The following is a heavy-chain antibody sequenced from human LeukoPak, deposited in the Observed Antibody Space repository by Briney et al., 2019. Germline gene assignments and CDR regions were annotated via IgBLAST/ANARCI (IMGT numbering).Heavy chain of an antibody. Sequence: GGSLRLSCAASGFTFSDYYMSWIRQAPGKGLEWVSYISSSGSTIYYADSVKGRFTISRDNAKNSLYLQMNSLRAEDTAVYYCARFTGITMVRGVIKPPDYWGQGTLVTVSS. CDR3: ARFTGITMVRGVIKPPDY. CDR1: GFTFSDYY. CDR2: ISSSGSTI. V-gene: IGHV3-11*01. J-gene: IGHJ4*02. D-gene: IGHD3-10*01.